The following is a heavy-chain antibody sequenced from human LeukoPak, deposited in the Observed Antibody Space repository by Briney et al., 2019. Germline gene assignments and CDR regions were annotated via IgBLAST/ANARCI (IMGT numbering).Heavy chain of an antibody. CDR1: GYTFTGYY. CDR3: ATLYDYYGYYGTHV. J-gene: IGHJ6*02. CDR2: INPNSGGT. V-gene: IGHV1-2*02. Sequence: ASVKVSCKASGYTFTGYYMHWVRQAPGQGLEWMGWINPNSGGTNYAQKFQGRVTVTRDTSISTAYMELSRLRSDDTAVYYCATLYDYYGYYGTHVWGQGTTVTVSS. D-gene: IGHD3-10*01.